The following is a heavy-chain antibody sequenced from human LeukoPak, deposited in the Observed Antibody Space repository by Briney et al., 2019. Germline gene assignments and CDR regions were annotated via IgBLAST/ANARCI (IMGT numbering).Heavy chain of an antibody. CDR2: IYTSGST. Sequence: PSETLSLTCTVSGGSISSYYWSWIRQPAGKGLEWIGRIYTSGSTNYNPSLKSRVTMSVDTSKNQFSLKLSSVTATDTAVYYCARDCSSTSCRIRGFDPWGQGTLVTVSS. J-gene: IGHJ5*02. V-gene: IGHV4-4*07. CDR1: GGSISSYY. CDR3: ARDCSSTSCRIRGFDP. D-gene: IGHD2-2*01.